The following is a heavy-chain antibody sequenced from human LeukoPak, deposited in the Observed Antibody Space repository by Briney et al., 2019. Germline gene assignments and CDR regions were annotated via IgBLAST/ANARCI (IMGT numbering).Heavy chain of an antibody. CDR3: ARGRGTSTTVTSHLDDF. V-gene: IGHV1-2*02. CDR1: GYTFTGYY. CDR2: LNPNSGKT. J-gene: IGHJ4*02. D-gene: IGHD4-11*01. Sequence: ASVKVSCKTSGYTFTGYYMHWVRQAPGQGLEWMGWLNPNSGKTSYTQTFQGRVTMTRDTSISTAYVELSGLTSDDTAVYYCARGRGTSTTVTSHLDDFWGQGTLVTVSS.